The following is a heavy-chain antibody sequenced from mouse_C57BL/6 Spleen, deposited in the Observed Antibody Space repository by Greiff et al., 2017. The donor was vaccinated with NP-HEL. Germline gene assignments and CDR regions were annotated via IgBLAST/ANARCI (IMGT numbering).Heavy chain of an antibody. Sequence: EVQLQQSGPELVKPGASVKIPCKASGYTFTDYNMDWVKQSHGKSLEWIGDINPNNGGTIYNQKFKGKATLTVDKSSSTAYMELRSLTSEDTAVYYCARAKYDYLRFDVWGTGTTVTVSS. CDR1: GYTFTDYN. D-gene: IGHD2-4*01. CDR3: ARAKYDYLRFDV. CDR2: INPNNGGT. V-gene: IGHV1-18*01. J-gene: IGHJ1*03.